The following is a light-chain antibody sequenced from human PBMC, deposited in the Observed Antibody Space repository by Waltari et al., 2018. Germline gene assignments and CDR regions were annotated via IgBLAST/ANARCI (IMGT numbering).Light chain of an antibody. CDR2: GVS. Sequence: DIQLTQSPSSLSATFGDRVTITCRSSQAFANSLAWFQQKPGQAPRLLVYGVSTLYDGVPSRFSGSRSGTDFFLTITNLQPDDFAVYYCQQFYETPRSFGQGTRL. CDR1: QAFANS. V-gene: IGKV1-NL1*01. J-gene: IGKJ2*01. CDR3: QQFYETPRS.